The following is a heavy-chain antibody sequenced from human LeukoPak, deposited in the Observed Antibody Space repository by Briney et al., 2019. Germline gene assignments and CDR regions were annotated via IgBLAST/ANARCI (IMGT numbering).Heavy chain of an antibody. CDR1: GGSISSSSYY. Sequence: SETLSLTCTVSGGSISSSSYYWGWIRQPPGKGLEWIGSIYYSGSTYYNPSLKSRVTISVDTSKNQFSLKLSSVTAADTAVYYCARHGVIHVDTYYYGMDVWGQGTTVTVSS. CDR3: ARHGVIHVDTYYYGMDV. CDR2: IYYSGST. D-gene: IGHD2-8*01. V-gene: IGHV4-39*01. J-gene: IGHJ6*02.